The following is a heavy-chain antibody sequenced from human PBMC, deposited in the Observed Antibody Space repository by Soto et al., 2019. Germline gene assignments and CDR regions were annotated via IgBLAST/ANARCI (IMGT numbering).Heavy chain of an antibody. V-gene: IGHV4-30-2*01. CDR1: GGSISSGGYS. CDR3: ARDIEYSSSS. CDR2: IYHSGST. J-gene: IGHJ4*02. Sequence: SETLSLTCAVSGGSISSGGYSWSWIRQPPGKGLEWIGYIYHSGSTYYNPSLKSRVTISVDRSKNQFSLKLSSVTAADTAVYYCARDIEYSSSSWGQGTRVTVAS. D-gene: IGHD6-6*01.